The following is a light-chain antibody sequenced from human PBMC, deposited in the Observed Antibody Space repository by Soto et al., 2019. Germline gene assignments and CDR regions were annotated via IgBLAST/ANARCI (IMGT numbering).Light chain of an antibody. J-gene: IGLJ1*01. CDR2: EGT. Sequence: QSALTQPASVSGPLGQSIVISCPGSSSDIGSYDLVSWYQQYPGKAPKVVIFEGTKRPSGVSNRFSGSKSGNTASLTISGLQTEDEADYYCCSYAGSRTYVFGAGTKGTVL. CDR1: SSDIGSYDL. V-gene: IGLV2-23*01. CDR3: CSYAGSRTYV.